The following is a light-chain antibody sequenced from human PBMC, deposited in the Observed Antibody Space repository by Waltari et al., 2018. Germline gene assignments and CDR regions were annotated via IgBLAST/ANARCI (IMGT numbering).Light chain of an antibody. CDR2: QVS. V-gene: IGKV2-30*02. J-gene: IGKJ2*03. CDR3: GQGAHLPFS. CDR1: QSLVHSSGNTY. Sequence: DVVMTQSPLSLPITRGQPASIPCRSSQSLVHSSGNTYLSWYQQRPGQPPRLLIYQVSNRYSGVPDRCSGSGAGTDFTLKISRVEAEDVGVYYCGQGAHLPFSFGQGTKVEIK.